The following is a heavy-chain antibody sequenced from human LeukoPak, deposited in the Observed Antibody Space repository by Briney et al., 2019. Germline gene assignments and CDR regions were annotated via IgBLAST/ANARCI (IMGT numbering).Heavy chain of an antibody. J-gene: IGHJ4*02. D-gene: IGHD2-15*01. V-gene: IGHV4-59*01. CDR1: GGSFSGYY. CDR2: IYYSGST. Sequence: SETLSLTCAVYGGSFSGYYWSWIRQPPGKGLEWIGYIYYSGSTNYNPSLKSRVTISVDTSKNQFSLKLSSVTAADAAVYYCARGWRPNFIDYWGQGTLVTVSS. CDR3: ARGWRPNFIDY.